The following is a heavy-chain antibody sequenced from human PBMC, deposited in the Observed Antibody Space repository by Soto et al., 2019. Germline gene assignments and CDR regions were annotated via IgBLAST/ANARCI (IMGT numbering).Heavy chain of an antibody. CDR1: GFTFSSYG. J-gene: IGHJ3*01. CDR2: IPYDGSNR. Sequence: GGSLRLSCAASGFTFSSYGTHWVRQAPGKGLEWVGVIPYDGSNRYYADSVKGRFAISRDNSKNTLYMQMNSLRAEDTAVYYCARVSYYSSGYYKLGDPFAVWAQGTIVTLSS. V-gene: IGHV3-30*09. CDR3: ARVSYYSSGYYKLGDPFAV. D-gene: IGHD3-22*01.